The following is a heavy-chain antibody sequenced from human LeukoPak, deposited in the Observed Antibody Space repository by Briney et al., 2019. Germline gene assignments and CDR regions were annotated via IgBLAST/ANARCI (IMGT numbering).Heavy chain of an antibody. J-gene: IGHJ4*02. Sequence: ASVKVSCKASGYTFTSYGISWVRQATGQGLEWVGWMNPNSGNTGYAQKFQGRVTMTRNTSISTAYMELSSLRSEDTAVYYCARGRFCRDSSGCGSFDYWGQGTLVTVSS. CDR2: MNPNSGNT. CDR1: GYTFTSYG. V-gene: IGHV1-8*02. CDR3: ARGRFCRDSSGCGSFDY. D-gene: IGHD6-19*01.